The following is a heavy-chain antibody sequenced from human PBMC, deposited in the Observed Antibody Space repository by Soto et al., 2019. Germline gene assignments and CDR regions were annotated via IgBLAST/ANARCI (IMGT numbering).Heavy chain of an antibody. V-gene: IGHV4-34*01. D-gene: IGHD5-12*01. CDR3: ARSRRWLRDYYYYYYGMDV. CDR2: INHSGST. CDR1: GCPISRYY. Sequence: PETLSLTYTVSGCPISRYYWSWTRQPFGKGLEWIGEINHSGSTNYTPSLKSRVTISVDTSKNQFSLKLSSVTAADTAVYYCARSRRWLRDYYYYYYGMDVWGQGTTVT. J-gene: IGHJ6*02.